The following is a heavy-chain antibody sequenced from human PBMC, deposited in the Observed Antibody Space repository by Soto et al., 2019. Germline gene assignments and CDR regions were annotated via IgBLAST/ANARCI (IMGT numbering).Heavy chain of an antibody. CDR2: INPSGGST. CDR1: GYTFTSYY. Sequence: ASVKVSCKASGYTFTSYYMHWVRQAPGQGLEWMGIINPSGGSTSYAQKFQGRVTMTRDTSTSTVYMELSSLRSEDTAVYYCARDPSEYSGYDPPDYYYYGMDVWGQGTMVTVSS. V-gene: IGHV1-46*03. D-gene: IGHD5-12*01. CDR3: ARDPSEYSGYDPPDYYYYGMDV. J-gene: IGHJ6*02.